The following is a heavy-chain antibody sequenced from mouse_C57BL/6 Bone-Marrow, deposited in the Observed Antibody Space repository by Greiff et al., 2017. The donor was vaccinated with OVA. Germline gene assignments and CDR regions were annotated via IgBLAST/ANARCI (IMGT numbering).Heavy chain of an antibody. CDR1: GFTFSSYA. CDR2: ISDGGSYT. Sequence: EVMLVESGGGLVKPGGSLKLSCAASGFTFSSYAMSWVRQTPEQRLEWVATISDGGSYTYYPDNVKGRFTISRDNAKNNLYLQMSHLKSEDTAMYYCARVVLFWDYWGQGTTLTVSS. J-gene: IGHJ2*01. V-gene: IGHV5-4*03. CDR3: ARVVLFWDY.